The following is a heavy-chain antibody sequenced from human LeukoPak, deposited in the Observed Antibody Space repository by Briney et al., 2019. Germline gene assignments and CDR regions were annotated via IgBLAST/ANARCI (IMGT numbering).Heavy chain of an antibody. V-gene: IGHV4-30-4*01. CDR3: ARETSYGSGSYSAFDI. Sequence: SETLSLTCTVSGGSISSGDYYWSWIRQPPGKGLEWIGYIYYSGSTYYNPSLKSRVTISVDTSKNQFSLKLSSVTAADTAVYCCARETSYGSGSYSAFDIWGQGTMVTVSS. D-gene: IGHD3-10*01. J-gene: IGHJ3*02. CDR1: GGSISSGDYY. CDR2: IYYSGST.